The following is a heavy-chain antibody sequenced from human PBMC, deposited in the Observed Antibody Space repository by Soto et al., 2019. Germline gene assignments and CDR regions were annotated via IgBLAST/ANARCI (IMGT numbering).Heavy chain of an antibody. D-gene: IGHD4-4*01. CDR2: ISWSGDNM. Sequence: QLVESGGGLVQPGRSLRLSCAASGFTVDDYAMHRVRQAPGKGLEWVSGISWSGDNMAYADSVKGRFITSRDNVKNSLYLQMNSLRVEDTALYHCVKVSYSSLTTLGSAFDVWGQGTMVTVS. CDR1: GFTVDDYA. J-gene: IGHJ3*01. CDR3: VKVSYSSLTTLGSAFDV. V-gene: IGHV3-9*01.